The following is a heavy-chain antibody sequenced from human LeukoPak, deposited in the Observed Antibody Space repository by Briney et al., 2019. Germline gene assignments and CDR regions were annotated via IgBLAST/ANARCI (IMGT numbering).Heavy chain of an antibody. CDR1: GGSISSYY. CDR2: IYYSGST. V-gene: IGHV4-59*01. D-gene: IGHD6-19*01. CDR3: ARDPYTGGLDAFDI. Sequence: SETLSLTCTVSGGSISSYYWSWIRQPPGKGLEWIGYIYYSGSTNYNPSLKSRVTISVDTSKNQFSLRLSSVTAADTAVYYCARDPYTGGLDAFDIWGQGAMVTVSS. J-gene: IGHJ3*02.